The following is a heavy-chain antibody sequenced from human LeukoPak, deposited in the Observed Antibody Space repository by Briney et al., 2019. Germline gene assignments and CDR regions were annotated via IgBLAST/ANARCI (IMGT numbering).Heavy chain of an antibody. V-gene: IGHV1-69*13. J-gene: IGHJ2*01. D-gene: IGHD4-17*01. CDR2: IIPIFGTA. Sequence: ASVKVSRKASGGTFSSYAISWVRQASGQGLEWMGGIIPIFGTANYAQKFQGRVTITADESTSTAYMELSSLRSEDTAVYYCARDQNGDYAPHWYFDLWGRGTLVTVSS. CDR1: GGTFSSYA. CDR3: ARDQNGDYAPHWYFDL.